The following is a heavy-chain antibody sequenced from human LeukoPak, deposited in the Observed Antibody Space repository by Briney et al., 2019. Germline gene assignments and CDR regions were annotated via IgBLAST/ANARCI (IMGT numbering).Heavy chain of an antibody. CDR1: GGSISSYY. Sequence: SETLSLTCTVSGGSISSYYWSWIRQPPGKGLEWIGYIYYSGSTNYNPSLKSRVTISVDTSKNQFSLKLSSVTAADTAVYYCARELMVRGVNLHAFDIWGQGTMVTVSS. V-gene: IGHV4-59*01. D-gene: IGHD3-10*01. J-gene: IGHJ3*02. CDR3: ARELMVRGVNLHAFDI. CDR2: IYYSGST.